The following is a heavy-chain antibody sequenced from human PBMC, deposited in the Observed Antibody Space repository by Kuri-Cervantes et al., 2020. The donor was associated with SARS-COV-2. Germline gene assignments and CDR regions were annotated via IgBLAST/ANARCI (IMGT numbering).Heavy chain of an antibody. J-gene: IGHJ6*03. D-gene: IGHD6-13*01. CDR2: ISAYNGNT. Sequence: ASVKVSCKASGYTFSDYYIHWVRQAPGQGLEWMGWISAYNGNTNYAQKLQGRVTMTTDTSTSTAYMELRSLRSDDTAVYYCARASYSSSWYVGSYYYYMDVWGKGTTVTVSS. CDR3: ARASYSSSWYVGSYYYYMDV. CDR1: GYTFSDYY. V-gene: IGHV1-18*04.